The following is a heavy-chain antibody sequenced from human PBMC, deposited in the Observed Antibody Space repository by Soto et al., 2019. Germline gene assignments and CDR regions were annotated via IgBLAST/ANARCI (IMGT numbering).Heavy chain of an antibody. J-gene: IGHJ5*02. Sequence: PGESLKISCKGSGYSFTSYWIGWVRQMPGKGLEWMGIIYPGDSDTRYSPSFQGQVTISADKSISTAYLQWSSLKASDTAMYYCARSMIRYFDWQPKGPPRPEVWFDPWGQGTLVTVSS. CDR2: IYPGDSDT. CDR3: ARSMIRYFDWQPKGPPRPEVWFDP. D-gene: IGHD3-9*01. V-gene: IGHV5-51*01. CDR1: GYSFTSYW.